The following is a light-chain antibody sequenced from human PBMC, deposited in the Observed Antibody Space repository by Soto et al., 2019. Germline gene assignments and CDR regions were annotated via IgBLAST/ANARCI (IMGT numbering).Light chain of an antibody. Sequence: ENVLSQSAGTLSLSTGERATLSCRASQSVSSNLAWYQQKPGQAPRLLIYGASTRATGIPARFSGSGSGTDFTLTISSLEPEDFAVYYCQHRNNRPFSFGPGTMVD. J-gene: IGKJ3*01. CDR3: QHRNNRPFS. CDR1: QSVSSN. V-gene: IGKV3-11*01. CDR2: GAS.